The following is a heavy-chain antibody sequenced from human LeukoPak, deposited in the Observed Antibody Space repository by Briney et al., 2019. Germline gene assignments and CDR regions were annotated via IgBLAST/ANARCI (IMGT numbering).Heavy chain of an antibody. J-gene: IGHJ4*02. CDR3: ARGTGGGYFYFEE. Sequence: SETLSLTCTVSGGSVSSGSYYWSWIRQPPGKGLEWIGYFYYSGSTNYNPSLESRVTISIDTSKNQFSLKLRSVTAADTALYYCARGTGGGYFYFEEWGQGTLVTVAS. CDR1: GGSVSSGSYY. V-gene: IGHV4-61*01. D-gene: IGHD5-12*01. CDR2: FYYSGST.